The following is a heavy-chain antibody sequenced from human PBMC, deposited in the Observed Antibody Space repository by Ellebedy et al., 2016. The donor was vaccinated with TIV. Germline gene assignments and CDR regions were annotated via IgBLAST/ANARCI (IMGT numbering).Heavy chain of an antibody. J-gene: IGHJ4*02. CDR1: GYTFTSYH. D-gene: IGHD6-13*01. V-gene: IGHV1-46*01. Sequence: AASVKVSCKASGYTFTSYHMQWARQAPGQGLEWMGIINPSGGSTDYAQKFQGRATMTRDTSTSTVYMELSSLRSEDTAVYYCARDQAEGRSSDYWGQGTLVTVSS. CDR2: INPSGGST. CDR3: ARDQAEGRSSDY.